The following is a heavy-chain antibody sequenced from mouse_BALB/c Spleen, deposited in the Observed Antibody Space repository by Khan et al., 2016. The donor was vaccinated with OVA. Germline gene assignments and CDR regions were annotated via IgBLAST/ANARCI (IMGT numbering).Heavy chain of an antibody. V-gene: IGHV14-3*02. CDR2: IDPANGNT. J-gene: IGHJ3*01. Sequence: EVELVESGAELVKPGASVKLSCTASGFNIKDTYMHWVKQRPEQGLEWIGRIDPANGNTKYDPKFQGKATITADTSSNTAYLQLSSLTSEDTAVYYCVAYYRYDFAYWGQGTLVTVSA. CDR1: GFNIKDTY. D-gene: IGHD2-14*01. CDR3: VAYYRYDFAY.